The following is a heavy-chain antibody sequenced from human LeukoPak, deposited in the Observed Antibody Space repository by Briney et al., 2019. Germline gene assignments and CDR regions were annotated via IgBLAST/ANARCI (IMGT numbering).Heavy chain of an antibody. V-gene: IGHV3-64*04. CDR3: AKGSSRGDYFDY. J-gene: IGHJ4*02. D-gene: IGHD3-3*01. CDR1: GFTFSSYA. Sequence: PGGSLRLSCSASGFTFSSYAMHWVRQASGKGLEYVSAISSNGGSTYYADSVKGRFTISRDNSKNTLYLQMNSLRAEDTAVYYCAKGSSRGDYFDYWGQGTLVTVSS. CDR2: ISSNGGST.